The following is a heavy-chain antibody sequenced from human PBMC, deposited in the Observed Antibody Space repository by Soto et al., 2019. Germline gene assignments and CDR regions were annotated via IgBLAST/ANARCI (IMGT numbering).Heavy chain of an antibody. CDR2: IKQDGSEK. V-gene: IGHV3-7*01. CDR3: ARPSKTNYDFWSGYHFDY. Sequence: PGGSLRLSCAASGFTFSSYWMSWVRQAPGKGLEWVANIKQDGSEKYYVDSVKGRFTISRDNAKNSLYLQMNSLRAEDTAVYYCARPSKTNYDFWSGYHFDYWGQGTLVTVSS. CDR1: GFTFSSYW. D-gene: IGHD3-3*01. J-gene: IGHJ4*02.